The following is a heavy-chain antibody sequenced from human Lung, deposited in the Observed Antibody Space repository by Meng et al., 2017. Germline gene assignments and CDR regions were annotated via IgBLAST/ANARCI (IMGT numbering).Heavy chain of an antibody. V-gene: IGHV4-34*01. CDR2: INHSGST. CDR3: ARGPTTMAHDFDY. Sequence: QVQLPEGGAGRLKPSETLSLTCVVSGGSFSDYYWSWIRQPPGKGLEWIGEINHSGSTNYNPSLESRATISVDTSQNNLSLKLSSVTAADSAVYYCARGPTTMAHDFDYWGQGTLVTVSS. J-gene: IGHJ4*02. D-gene: IGHD4-11*01. CDR1: GGSFSDYY.